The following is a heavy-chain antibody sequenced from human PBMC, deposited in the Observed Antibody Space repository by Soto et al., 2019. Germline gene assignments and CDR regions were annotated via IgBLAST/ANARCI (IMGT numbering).Heavy chain of an antibody. V-gene: IGHV1-2*02. Sequence: QVQLVQSGAEVKKPGASVKVSCTASGYTFTDHFIHWVRQAPGQGLEWMGWINSKNGGTNYPQEFQGRVTMTRDTSTTTAHMELSRLRSDDTAIYYCARESIVTGTHNFDYWGQGTQVTVSS. CDR3: ARESIVTGTHNFDY. CDR1: GYTFTDHF. CDR2: INSKNGGT. D-gene: IGHD1-7*01. J-gene: IGHJ4*02.